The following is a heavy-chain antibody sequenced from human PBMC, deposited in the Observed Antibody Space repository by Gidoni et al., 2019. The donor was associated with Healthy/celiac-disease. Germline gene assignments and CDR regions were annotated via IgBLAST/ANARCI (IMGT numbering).Heavy chain of an antibody. CDR2: INPSGGST. J-gene: IGHJ4*02. D-gene: IGHD3-22*01. CDR1: GYTFTSYH. V-gene: IGHV1-46*01. CDR3: ARGGYYDSSGYYFFFDY. Sequence: QVQLVQSGAEVKKPGASVKVSCKASGYTFTSYHMHWVRQAPGQGLEWMGIINPSGGSTSYAQKFQGRVTMTRDTSTSTVYMELSSLRSEDTAVYYCARGGYYDSSGYYFFFDYWGQGTLVTVSS.